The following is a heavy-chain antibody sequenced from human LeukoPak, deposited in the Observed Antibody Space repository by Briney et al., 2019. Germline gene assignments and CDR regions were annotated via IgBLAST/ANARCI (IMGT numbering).Heavy chain of an antibody. Sequence: ASVKVSCKASGGTFSSYAIGWVRQAPGQGLEWMGRIIPILGIANYAQKFQGRVTITADKSTSTAYMELSSLRSEDTAVYYCARSVVHDSSGYYYVDWFDPWGQGTLVTVSS. D-gene: IGHD3-22*01. J-gene: IGHJ5*02. CDR1: GGTFSSYA. CDR3: ARSVVHDSSGYYYVDWFDP. V-gene: IGHV1-69*04. CDR2: IIPILGIA.